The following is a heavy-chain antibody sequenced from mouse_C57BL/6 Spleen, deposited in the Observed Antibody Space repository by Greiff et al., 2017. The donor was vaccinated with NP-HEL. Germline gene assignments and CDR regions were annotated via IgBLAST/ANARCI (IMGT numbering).Heavy chain of an antibody. V-gene: IGHV1-64*01. J-gene: IGHJ1*03. CDR1: GYTFNSYW. Sequence: QVQLQQPGAELVKPGASVKLSCKASGYTFNSYWMHWVKQRPGQGLEWIGMIHPNSGSTNYNAKFKSKATLTVDKSSSTAYMQLSSLTSEDSAVYSCARGEGTYDYGSSYRYFDVWGTGTTVT. CDR3: ARGEGTYDYGSSYRYFDV. CDR2: IHPNSGST. D-gene: IGHD1-1*01.